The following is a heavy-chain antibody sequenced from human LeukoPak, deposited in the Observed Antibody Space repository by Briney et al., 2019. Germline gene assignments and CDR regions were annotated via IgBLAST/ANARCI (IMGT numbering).Heavy chain of an antibody. V-gene: IGHV3-9*01. D-gene: IGHD3-10*01. CDR1: GFTFDDYA. CDR2: ISWNSGSI. Sequence: GRSLRLSCAASGFTFDDYAMHWVRQAPGKGLEWVSGISWNSGSIGYADSVKGRFTISRDNSKNTLYLQMNSLRAEDTAVYYCAKPLYGSGSYYHLDVWGQGTTVTVSS. CDR3: AKPLYGSGSYYHLDV. J-gene: IGHJ6*02.